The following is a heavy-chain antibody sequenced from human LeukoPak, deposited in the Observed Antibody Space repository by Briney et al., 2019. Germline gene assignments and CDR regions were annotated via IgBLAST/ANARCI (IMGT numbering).Heavy chain of an antibody. CDR2: ISSSSSTI. Sequence: GGSLRLSCAASGFSFSSYSMNWVRQAPGKGLEWVSYISSSSSTIYYADSVRGRFTISRDNSKNTLYLHMNTLRAEDTAVYYCTKRMHSSSWYNYFDLWGQGTLVTVSS. D-gene: IGHD6-13*01. CDR3: TKRMHSSSWYNYFDL. J-gene: IGHJ4*02. V-gene: IGHV3-48*01. CDR1: GFSFSSYS.